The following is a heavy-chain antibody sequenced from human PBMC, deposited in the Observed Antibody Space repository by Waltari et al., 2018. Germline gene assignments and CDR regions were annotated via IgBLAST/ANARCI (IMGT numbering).Heavy chain of an antibody. D-gene: IGHD1-26*01. J-gene: IGHJ3*02. CDR3: ASSGGATNAFDI. CDR1: GYSISRGYY. Sequence: QVQLQESGPGLVKPSETLSLTCTVSGYSISRGYYLGWIRQPPGKGLEWIGSIYHSGSTYYNPSLTSRVTISVDTSKNPFSLKLSSVTAADTAVYYCASSGGATNAFDIWGQGTMVTVSS. V-gene: IGHV4-38-2*02. CDR2: IYHSGST.